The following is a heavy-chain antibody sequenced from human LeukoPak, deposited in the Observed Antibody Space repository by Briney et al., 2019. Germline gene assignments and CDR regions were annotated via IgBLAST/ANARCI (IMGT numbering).Heavy chain of an antibody. Sequence: GASVKVSCKASGYTFTGYYMHWVRQAPGQGLEWMGWINPNSGGTNYAQKFQGWVTMTRDTSISTAYMELSRLRSDDTAVYYCARDLNYYGSGSYYNGLFYYYGMDVWGQGTTVTVSS. CDR2: INPNSGGT. CDR3: ARDLNYYGSGSYYNGLFYYYGMDV. J-gene: IGHJ6*02. D-gene: IGHD3-10*01. CDR1: GYTFTGYY. V-gene: IGHV1-2*04.